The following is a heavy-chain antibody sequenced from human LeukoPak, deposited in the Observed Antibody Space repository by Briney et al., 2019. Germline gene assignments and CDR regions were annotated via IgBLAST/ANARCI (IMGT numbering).Heavy chain of an antibody. D-gene: IGHD3-22*01. CDR1: GLPFSSYE. CDR3: GILLDDSSGSYHNFDY. Sequence: GGSLRLSCSVSGLPFSSYEMNWVRQAPAKGLEWVSYISGSGSSIFYAASVKGRFTSPRDNAENSLYLQMNSMRDDDTAVYYCGILLDDSSGSYHNFDYWGQGTLVTVSS. CDR2: ISGSGSSI. V-gene: IGHV3-48*03. J-gene: IGHJ4*02.